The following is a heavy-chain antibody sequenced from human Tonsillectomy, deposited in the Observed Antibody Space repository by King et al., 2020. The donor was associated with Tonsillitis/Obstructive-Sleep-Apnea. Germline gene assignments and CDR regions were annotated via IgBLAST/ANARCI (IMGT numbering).Heavy chain of an antibody. V-gene: IGHV1-46*01. CDR3: ARDPPHGLEWLSVGGMDV. CDR2: INPSGGST. Sequence: VQLVESGAEVKKPGASVKVSCKASGYTFTSYYMHWVRQAPGQGLEWMGIINPSGGSTSYAQKFQGRVTMTRDTSTSTVYMELSSLRSEDTAVYYCARDPPHGLEWLSVGGMDVWGQGTTVTVSS. D-gene: IGHD3-3*01. J-gene: IGHJ6*02. CDR1: GYTFTSYY.